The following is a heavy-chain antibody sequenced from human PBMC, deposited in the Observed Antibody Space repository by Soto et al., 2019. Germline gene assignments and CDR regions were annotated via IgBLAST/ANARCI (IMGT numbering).Heavy chain of an antibody. CDR2: ISGSGCST. CDR3: AKDGYSSSWNYFDY. CDR1: RVTFSSYD. V-gene: IGHV3-23*01. J-gene: IGHJ4*02. Sequence: PGGCLGLSCASSRVTFSSYDMSCFRQAPGKGLEWVSAISGSGCSTYHADSVKCRFTISRDNSKNTLYLQMNSLRAEDTAVYYCAKDGYSSSWNYFDYWGQGTLVTVSS. D-gene: IGHD6-13*01.